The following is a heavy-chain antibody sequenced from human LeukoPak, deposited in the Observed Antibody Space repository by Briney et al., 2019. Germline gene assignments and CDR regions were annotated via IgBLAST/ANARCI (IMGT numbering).Heavy chain of an antibody. Sequence: SETLSLTCAVYGGSFSGYYWSWIRQPPGKGLEWIGEINHSGSTNYNPSLKSRVTISVDTSKNQFSLKLGSVTAADTAVYYCARGSRVIIDFWSGYYGMLDYWGQGTLVTVSS. CDR2: INHSGST. D-gene: IGHD3-3*01. CDR3: ARGSRVIIDFWSGYYGMLDY. J-gene: IGHJ4*02. CDR1: GGSFSGYY. V-gene: IGHV4-34*01.